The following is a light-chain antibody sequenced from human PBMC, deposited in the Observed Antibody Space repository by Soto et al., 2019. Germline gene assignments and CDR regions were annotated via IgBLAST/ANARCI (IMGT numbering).Light chain of an antibody. CDR3: QQLHSYPPFT. CDR2: AAS. CDR1: QGISSY. V-gene: IGKV1-9*01. J-gene: IGKJ3*01. Sequence: IQLTQSPSSLSASVGDRVTITCRASQGISSYLAWYQQKPGKAPKLLIYAASTLQSGVPSRFSGSGSGTDFTLTISSLQPEDFATYYCQQLHSYPPFTFGPGTKVDIK.